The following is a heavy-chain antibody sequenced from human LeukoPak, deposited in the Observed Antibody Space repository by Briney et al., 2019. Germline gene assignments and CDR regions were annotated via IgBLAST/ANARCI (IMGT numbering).Heavy chain of an antibody. CDR2: MYYTGDT. V-gene: IGHV4-39*07. CDR1: GGSISSRTYF. J-gene: IGHJ5*02. Sequence: PSETLSLTCTVSGGSISSRTYFWGWIRQPPGGSLEWIGGMYYTGDTYYNPSLNSRVAMSIDTSNNQFSLKLSSLTAADTAIYYCARDRGHYSSSWYTWFDPWGQGILVTVSS. CDR3: ARDRGHYSSSWYTWFDP. D-gene: IGHD6-13*01.